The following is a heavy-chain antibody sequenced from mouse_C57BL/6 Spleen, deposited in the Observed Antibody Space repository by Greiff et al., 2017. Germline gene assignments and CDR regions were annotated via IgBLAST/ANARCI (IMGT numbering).Heavy chain of an antibody. CDR3: ARGLTGTYFDY. CDR2: IDPSDSDT. CDR1: GYTFTSYW. D-gene: IGHD4-1*01. J-gene: IGHJ2*01. V-gene: IGHV1-52*01. Sequence: QVQLQQPGAELVRPGSSVKLSCKASGYTFTSYWMHWVKQRPIQGLEWIGNIDPSDSDTHYNQKFKDKATLTVDKSSSTAYMQLSSLTSEDAAVYYCARGLTGTYFDYWGQGTTLTVSS.